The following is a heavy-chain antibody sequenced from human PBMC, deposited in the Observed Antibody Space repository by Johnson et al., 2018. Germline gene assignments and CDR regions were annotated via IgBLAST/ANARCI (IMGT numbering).Heavy chain of an antibody. J-gene: IGHJ4*02. Sequence: VQLVESGGGLVKPGGSLRLSCAVSGFTFSDYYMSWIRQAPGKGLEWISYISRNGTTIYYADSVKGRFTISRDNTKNSLDLQMNSLRAEDTAVYYCARDRGYSEHKNWGQGTLVTVFS. D-gene: IGHD5-18*01. CDR3: ARDRGYSEHKN. V-gene: IGHV3-11*04. CDR1: GFTFSDYY. CDR2: ISRNGTTI.